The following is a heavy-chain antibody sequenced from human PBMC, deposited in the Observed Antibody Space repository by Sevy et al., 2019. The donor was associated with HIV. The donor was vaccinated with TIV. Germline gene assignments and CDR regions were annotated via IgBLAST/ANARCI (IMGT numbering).Heavy chain of an antibody. CDR1: GYTFTSYA. D-gene: IGHD2-2*01. J-gene: IGHJ6*02. CDR3: ARGYCSSTSCPRGNYYYYGMDV. V-gene: IGHV1-3*01. CDR2: INAGNGNA. Sequence: ASVKVSCKASGYTFTSYAMHWVRQAPGQRLEWMGWINAGNGNAKYSQKFQGRVTITRDTSASTAYMELSSLRSEDTAVYYCARGYCSSTSCPRGNYYYYGMDVWGQGTTVTVSS.